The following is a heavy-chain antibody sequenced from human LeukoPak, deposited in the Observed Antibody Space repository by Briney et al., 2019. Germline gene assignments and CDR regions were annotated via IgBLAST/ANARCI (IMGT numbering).Heavy chain of an antibody. CDR1: GYSFTSNW. D-gene: IGHD2-2*01. CDR2: IYPGDSDT. J-gene: IGHJ4*02. CDR3: VRRYCSSSSCYAYFDY. V-gene: IGHV5-51*01. Sequence: GESLKISCKGSGYSFTSNWIGWVRQMPGKGLAWMGIIYPGDSDTRYSPSFEGQVTISADKSISTAYLQWSSLKASDTAMYYCVRRYCSSSSCYAYFDYWGQGTLVTVSS.